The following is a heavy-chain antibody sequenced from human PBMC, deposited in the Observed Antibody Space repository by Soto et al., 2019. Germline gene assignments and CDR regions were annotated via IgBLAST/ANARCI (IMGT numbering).Heavy chain of an antibody. D-gene: IGHD3-22*01. J-gene: IGHJ4*02. CDR1: GYTFTGYY. Sequence: VKVSCKASGYTFTGYYMHWVRQAPGQGLEWMGWINPNSGGTNYAQKFQGRVTMTRDTSISTAYMELSRLRSDDTAVYYCARDLYYYDSSGYHYWGQGTLVTVSS. CDR2: INPNSGGT. V-gene: IGHV1-2*02. CDR3: ARDLYYYDSSGYHY.